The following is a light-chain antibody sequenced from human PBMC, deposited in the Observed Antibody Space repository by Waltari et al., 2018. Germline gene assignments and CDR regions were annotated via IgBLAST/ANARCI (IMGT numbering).Light chain of an antibody. V-gene: IGLV1-44*01. CDR3: AAWDDSLNGLYV. Sequence: QSVLTQPPSASGTPGQTVTISCSGRSSNIGSNTVNWYQQLPGTAPKLLIHSNIQRPSGVPDRIPGSKSGTSASLAISGLQSEDEGDYYCAAWDDSLNGLYVFGTGTKVTVL. J-gene: IGLJ1*01. CDR1: SSNIGSNT. CDR2: SNI.